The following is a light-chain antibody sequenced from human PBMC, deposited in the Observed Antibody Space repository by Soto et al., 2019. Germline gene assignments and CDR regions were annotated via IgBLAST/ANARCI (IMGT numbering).Light chain of an antibody. CDR3: QQRSNWPWT. V-gene: IGKV3-11*01. CDR1: QSVSSN. Sequence: VMTQSPDTLSVSPGEGATLSCRASQSVSSNLAWYQQKLGQAPRLLIYAASNRATGIPARFSGRGSGTDFTLTISSLEPEDFAVYYCQQRSNWPWTFGQGTKVDI. J-gene: IGKJ1*01. CDR2: AAS.